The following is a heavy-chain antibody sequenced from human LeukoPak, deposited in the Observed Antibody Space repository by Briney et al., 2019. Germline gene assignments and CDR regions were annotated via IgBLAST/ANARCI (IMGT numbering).Heavy chain of an antibody. J-gene: IGHJ4*02. CDR2: ISGSGGST. CDR1: GFTFSSYA. CDR3: AKDVDIVVVVPDY. D-gene: IGHD2-15*01. V-gene: IGHV3-23*01. Sequence: GGSLRLSCAASGFTFSSYAMSWVRQAPGKGLEWVSAISGSGGSTYYADSVKGRLTISRDNSKNTLYLQMNSLRAEDTAVYYCAKDVDIVVVVPDYWGQGTLVTVSS.